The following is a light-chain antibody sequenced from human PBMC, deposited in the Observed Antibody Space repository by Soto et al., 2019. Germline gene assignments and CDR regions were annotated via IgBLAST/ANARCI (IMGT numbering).Light chain of an antibody. CDR2: GAS. J-gene: IGKJ5*01. V-gene: IGKV3-20*01. CDR3: QHFGGTTFT. Sequence: EIVLTQSPGTLSLSPGEGAPLSCRASQSVSSSYISWYQQRPGQTPSLLIYGASTRATGSPDRFSGSGSGTHFPLTISRLEPGDFAVYYCQHFGGTTFTFGQGTRREIK. CDR1: QSVSSSY.